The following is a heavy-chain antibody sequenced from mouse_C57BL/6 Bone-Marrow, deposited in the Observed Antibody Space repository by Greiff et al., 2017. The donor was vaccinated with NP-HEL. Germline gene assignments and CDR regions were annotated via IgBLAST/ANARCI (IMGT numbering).Heavy chain of an antibody. D-gene: IGHD1-1*01. V-gene: IGHV1-52*01. CDR3: ARFGHYGSSYWYFDV. CDR1: GYTFTSYW. CDR2: IDPSDSET. Sequence: QVQLQQPGAELVRPGSSVKLSCKASGYTFTSYWMHWVKQRPIQGLEWIGNIDPSDSETHYNQKFKDKATLTVDKSSSTAYMQLSSLTSEDSAVYYCARFGHYGSSYWYFDVWGTGTTVTVSS. J-gene: IGHJ1*03.